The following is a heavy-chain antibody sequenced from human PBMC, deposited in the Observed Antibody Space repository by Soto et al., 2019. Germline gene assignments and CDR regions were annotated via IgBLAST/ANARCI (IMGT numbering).Heavy chain of an antibody. CDR3: ARDYDFWSGYPVDYGMDA. D-gene: IGHD3-3*01. CDR1: GGSISSGDYY. J-gene: IGHJ6*02. V-gene: IGHV4-30-4*01. CDR2: IYYSGST. Sequence: PSETLSLTCTVSGGSISSGDYYWSWIRQPPGKGLEWIGYIYYSGSTYYNPSLKSRVTISVDTSKNQFSLKLSSVTAADTAVYYCARDYDFWSGYPVDYGMDAWGQGTTVTVSS.